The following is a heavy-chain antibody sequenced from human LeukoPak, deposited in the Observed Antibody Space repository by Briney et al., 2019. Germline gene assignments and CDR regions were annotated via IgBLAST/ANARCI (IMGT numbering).Heavy chain of an antibody. V-gene: IGHV3-23*01. CDR2: ISGSGGST. J-gene: IGHJ4*02. CDR3: AKDALVGATTSFFDY. CDR1: GFTFSSYA. D-gene: IGHD1-26*01. Sequence: GRSLRLSCAASGFTFSSYAMSWVGQAPGKGLVGVSAISGSGGSTYYADSVKGRFTISRDNSKNTLYLQMNSLRAEDTAVYYCAKDALVGATTSFFDYWGQGTLVTVSS.